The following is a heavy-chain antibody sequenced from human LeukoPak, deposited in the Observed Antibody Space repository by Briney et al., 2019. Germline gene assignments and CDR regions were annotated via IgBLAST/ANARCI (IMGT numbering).Heavy chain of an antibody. CDR3: GRSSYSSSSSV. D-gene: IGHD6-6*01. V-gene: IGHV3-7*03. CDR2: INSDGSEG. CDR1: GFTFSGFW. J-gene: IGHJ3*01. Sequence: GGSLRLSCAVSGFTFSGFWMSWSRQAPGKGLEWVASINSDGSEGYYADVVKGRFTISRDNAKNSLYLQINSLRAEDTAVYYCGRSSYSSSSSVWGQGTMVTVSS.